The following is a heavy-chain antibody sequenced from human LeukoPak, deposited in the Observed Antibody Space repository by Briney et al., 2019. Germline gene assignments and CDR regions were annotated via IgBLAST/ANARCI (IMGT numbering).Heavy chain of an antibody. V-gene: IGHV1-18*01. CDR1: GGTFSSYA. CDR2: ISAYNGNT. CDR3: AVLYYDSSGYLYFDY. Sequence: ASVKVSCKASGGTFSSYAISWVRQAPGQGLEWMGWISAYNGNTNYAQKLQGRVTMTTDTSTSTAYMELRSLRSDDTAVYYCAVLYYDSSGYLYFDYWGQGTLVTVSS. J-gene: IGHJ4*02. D-gene: IGHD3-22*01.